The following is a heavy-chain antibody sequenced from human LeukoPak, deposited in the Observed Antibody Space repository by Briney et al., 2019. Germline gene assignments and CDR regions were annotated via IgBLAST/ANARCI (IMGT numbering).Heavy chain of an antibody. Sequence: ASGKVSCKASGYTFSGYSMHWVRQAPGQGPGWMGMINPSSGSATYAQKFQGSVTMTRDTSTTTLYMELSSLRSEDTAVYYCARDWAHGSFDYWGQGTPVIVSS. D-gene: IGHD3-10*01. CDR1: GYTFSGYS. CDR3: ARDWAHGSFDY. V-gene: IGHV1-46*01. CDR2: INPSSGSA. J-gene: IGHJ4*02.